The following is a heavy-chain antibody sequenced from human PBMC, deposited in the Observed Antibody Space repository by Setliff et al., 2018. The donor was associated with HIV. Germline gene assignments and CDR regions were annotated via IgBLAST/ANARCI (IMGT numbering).Heavy chain of an antibody. CDR1: GGTINRRGYY. Sequence: SETLSLTCTVSGGTINRRGYYWGWIRQPPGKGLEWIGSIYYSGSTYYNPSFNSRVTISVYTSKNQFSLNLSSVTAADTAVYYCASAMNNAFDIWGQGTMVTVSS. CDR2: IYYSGST. V-gene: IGHV4-39*01. J-gene: IGHJ3*02. CDR3: ASAMNNAFDI.